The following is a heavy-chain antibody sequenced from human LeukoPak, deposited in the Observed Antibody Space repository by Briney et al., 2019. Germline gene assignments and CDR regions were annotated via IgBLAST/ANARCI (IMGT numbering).Heavy chain of an antibody. CDR1: GYTFTSYY. V-gene: IGHV1-46*01. CDR3: ARDRSIRWELRYNWFGP. CDR2: INPSGGST. D-gene: IGHD1-26*01. J-gene: IGHJ5*02. Sequence: GASVKVSCKASGYTFTSYYMHWVRQAPGHGLEWMGIINPSGGSTSYAQKFQGRVTMTRDTSTSTVYMELSSLRSEDTAVYYCARDRSIRWELRYNWFGPWGQGALVTVSS.